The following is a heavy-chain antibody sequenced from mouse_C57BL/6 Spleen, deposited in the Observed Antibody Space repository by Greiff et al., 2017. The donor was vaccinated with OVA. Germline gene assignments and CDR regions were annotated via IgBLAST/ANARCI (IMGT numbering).Heavy chain of an antibody. D-gene: IGHD1-1*01. CDR3: ANYYGSGY. J-gene: IGHJ2*01. CDR1: GYTFTSYW. V-gene: IGHV1-50*01. Sequence: VQLQQPGAELVKPGASVKLSCKASGYTFTSYWMQWVKQRPGQGLEWIGEIDPSDSYTNYNQKFKGKATVTVDTSSSTAYMQLSSLTSEDSAVYYCANYYGSGYWGKGTTLTVSS. CDR2: IDPSDSYT.